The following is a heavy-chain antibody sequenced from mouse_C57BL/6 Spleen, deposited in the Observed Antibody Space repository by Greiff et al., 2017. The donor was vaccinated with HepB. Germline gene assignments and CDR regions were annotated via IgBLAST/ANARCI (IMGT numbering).Heavy chain of an antibody. CDR2: ISSGSSTI. Sequence: EVQLVESGGGLVKPGGSLKLSCAASGFTFSDYGMHWVRQAPEKGLEWVAYISSGSSTIYYADTVKGRFTISRDNAKNTLFLQMTSLRSEDTAMYYCARYYDGYYAGFFDYWGQGTTLTVSS. CDR3: ARYYDGYYAGFFDY. V-gene: IGHV5-17*01. J-gene: IGHJ2*01. CDR1: GFTFSDYG. D-gene: IGHD2-3*01.